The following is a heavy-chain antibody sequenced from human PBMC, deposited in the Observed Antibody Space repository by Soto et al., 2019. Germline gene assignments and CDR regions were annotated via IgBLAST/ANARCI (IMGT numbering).Heavy chain of an antibody. CDR3: ARGTRPDDYMDV. CDR1: GFTISSYS. CDR2: ISSSRSTI. V-gene: IGHV3-48*01. Sequence: GSLRLSCAASGFTISSYSMNWVRQAPGKGLEWVSYISSSRSTIYYADSVKGRFTISRDNAKNSLYLQMNSLRAEDTAVYYCARGTRPDDYMDVWGKGTTVTVSS. J-gene: IGHJ6*03.